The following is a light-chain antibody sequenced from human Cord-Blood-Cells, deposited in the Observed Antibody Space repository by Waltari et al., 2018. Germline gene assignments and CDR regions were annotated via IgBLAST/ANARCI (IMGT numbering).Light chain of an antibody. CDR3: CSYAGSSTVV. Sequence: QSALTQPASVSGSPGQSITISCTGTSSDVGSYNLVSWYQQHPGKAPKLMIYEGSKRPSVVSNRFSGSKSGNTASLTISVLQAEDEADYYCCSYAGSSTVVFGGGTKLTVL. CDR1: SSDVGSYNL. J-gene: IGLJ2*01. CDR2: EGS. V-gene: IGLV2-23*01.